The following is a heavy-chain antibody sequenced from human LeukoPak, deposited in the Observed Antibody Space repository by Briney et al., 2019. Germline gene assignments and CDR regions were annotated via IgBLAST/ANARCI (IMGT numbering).Heavy chain of an antibody. J-gene: IGHJ4*02. CDR3: AKDSRSGYDHPDY. CDR1: GFTFDDYA. CDR2: INWNSGSI. D-gene: IGHD5-12*01. V-gene: IGHV3-9*01. Sequence: GGSLRLSCAASGFTFDDYAMHWVRQAPGKGLEWVSGINWNSGSIGYADSVKGRFTISRDNAKNSLYLQMNSLRAEDTALYYCAKDSRSGYDHPDYWGQGILVTVSS.